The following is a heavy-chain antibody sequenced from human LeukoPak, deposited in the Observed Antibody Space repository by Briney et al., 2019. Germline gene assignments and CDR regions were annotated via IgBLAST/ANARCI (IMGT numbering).Heavy chain of an antibody. CDR3: GTLLSNGPFDY. J-gene: IGHJ4*02. CDR1: GYTFTGYY. V-gene: IGHV1-2*02. CDR2: IYPNSGAT. Sequence: ASVKVSCKASGYTFTGYYMHWVRQAPGQGLEWMGWIYPNSGATKYAQKFQGRVTMTRDTSISTAYMELSGLRSDDTAMYYCGTLLSNGPFDYWGQGTLVTVSS.